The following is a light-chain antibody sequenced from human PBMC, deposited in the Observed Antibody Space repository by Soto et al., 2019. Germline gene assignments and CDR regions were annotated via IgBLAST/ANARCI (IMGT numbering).Light chain of an antibody. Sequence: IVVPQSPGTLSLSPGERATLSCRAIQSVSSSYLAWYQQKPGQAPRLLIYGASSRATGIPDRFSGSGSGTDFTLTISRLEPEDFAVYYCQQYGSSPTWTFGQGTMADIK. CDR1: QSVSSSY. CDR3: QQYGSSPTWT. J-gene: IGKJ1*01. V-gene: IGKV3-20*01. CDR2: GAS.